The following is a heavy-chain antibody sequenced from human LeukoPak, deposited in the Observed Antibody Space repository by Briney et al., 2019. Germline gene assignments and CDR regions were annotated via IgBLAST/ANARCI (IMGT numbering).Heavy chain of an antibody. CDR1: GYSISSGYY. J-gene: IGHJ4*02. Sequence: ASETLSLTCAVSGYSISSGYYWCWSRQPPGKGLEWIGSIYHSGSTYYNPSLKSRVTISVDTSKNQFSLKLSSVTAADTAVYYCARVEVVPAAPDYWGQGTLVTVSS. D-gene: IGHD2-2*01. CDR3: ARVEVVPAAPDY. V-gene: IGHV4-38-2*01. CDR2: IYHSGST.